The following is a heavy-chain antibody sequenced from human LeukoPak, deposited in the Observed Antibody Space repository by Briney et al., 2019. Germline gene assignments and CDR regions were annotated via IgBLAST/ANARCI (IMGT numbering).Heavy chain of an antibody. D-gene: IGHD2-21*02. CDR3: ARRGGDFVLDY. CDR1: GGSITSYH. J-gene: IGHJ4*02. CDR2: IYYSGST. Sequence: PSETLSLTCTVSGGSITSYHWTWIRQPPGKGLEWIGHIYYSGSTNYNPSLKSRATISVDTSKNQFSLKVSPVTAADTAVYYCARRGGDFVLDYWAQGTLVTVSS. V-gene: IGHV4-59*08.